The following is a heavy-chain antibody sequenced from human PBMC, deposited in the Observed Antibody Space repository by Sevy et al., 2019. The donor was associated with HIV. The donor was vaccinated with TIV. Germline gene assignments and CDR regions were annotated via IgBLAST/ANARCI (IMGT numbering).Heavy chain of an antibody. V-gene: IGHV3-23*01. CDR3: ARDGYCSGGSCYSGYYYYGMDV. J-gene: IGHJ6*02. CDR1: GFTFSGYA. CDR2: ISGSGDNS. Sequence: GGSLRLSCAASGFTFSGYAMSWVRQAPGKGLEWVSGISGSGDNSYYADSVKGRFTISRDNSKNTLYLQMNSLRAEDTAVYYCARDGYCSGGSCYSGYYYYGMDVWGQGTTVTVSS. D-gene: IGHD2-15*01.